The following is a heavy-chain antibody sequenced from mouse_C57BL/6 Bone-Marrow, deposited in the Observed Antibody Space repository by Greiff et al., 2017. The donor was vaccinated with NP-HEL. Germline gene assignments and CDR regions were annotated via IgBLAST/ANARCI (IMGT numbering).Heavy chain of an antibody. J-gene: IGHJ2*01. CDR1: GFTFSSYA. D-gene: IGHD1-1*01. CDR2: ISAGGGYT. CDR3: AALLIARVVAIDY. Sequence: EVQRVESGGGLVKPGGSLKLSCAASGFTFSSYAMSWVRQTPEKRLEWVATISAGGGYTYYPDNVKGRFTISRDNAKNNLYLQMSHLKSEDTAMYYCAALLIARVVAIDYWGQGTTLTVSS. V-gene: IGHV5-4*01.